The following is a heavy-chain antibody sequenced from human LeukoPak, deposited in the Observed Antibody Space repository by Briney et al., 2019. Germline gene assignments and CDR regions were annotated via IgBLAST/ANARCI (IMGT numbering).Heavy chain of an antibody. CDR2: IYYSGST. D-gene: IGHD3-22*01. CDR3: ARGAQWLDY. J-gene: IGHJ4*02. CDR1: GGSISNYY. V-gene: IGHV4-59*08. Sequence: SETLSLTCTVSGGSISNYYWSWIRQPPGKGLEWIGYIYYSGSTNYNPSLKSRVTISVDTSKNQFSLKLSSVTAADTSVYYCARGAQWLDYWGQGTLVTVSS.